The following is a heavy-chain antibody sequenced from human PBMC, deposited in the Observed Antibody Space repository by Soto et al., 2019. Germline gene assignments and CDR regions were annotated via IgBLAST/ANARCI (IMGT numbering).Heavy chain of an antibody. D-gene: IGHD3-9*01. CDR3: ARADYDILTGSSLGYYDY. J-gene: IGHJ4*02. CDR2: IWYDGSKK. Sequence: QVQLVEFGGGVVQPGRSLRLSCAASGFTFNLYGMHWVRQAPGKGLEWVAVIWYDGSKKYYADSVKGRFTISRDNSMNTMYLQMNSLRAEDTAVYYCARADYDILTGSSLGYYDYWGQGTLVTVSP. CDR1: GFTFNLYG. V-gene: IGHV3-33*01.